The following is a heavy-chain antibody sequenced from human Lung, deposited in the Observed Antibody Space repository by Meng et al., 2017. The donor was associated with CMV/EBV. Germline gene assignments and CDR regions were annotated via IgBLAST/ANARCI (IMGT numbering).Heavy chain of an antibody. D-gene: IGHD3-22*01. CDR1: GFTFSGSA. CDR3: SRLGELDYYDSRGYFYYFYGMDV. Sequence: LTXXASGFTFSGSAMHWVRQASGKGLEWIGRIRTKTNNYATEYGASVKGRFTISRDDSKDTTYLQMNSLKTEDTAVYYCSRLGELDYYDSRGYFYYFYGMDVWGQGTTVTFSS. CDR2: IRTKTNNYAT. V-gene: IGHV3-73*01. J-gene: IGHJ6*02.